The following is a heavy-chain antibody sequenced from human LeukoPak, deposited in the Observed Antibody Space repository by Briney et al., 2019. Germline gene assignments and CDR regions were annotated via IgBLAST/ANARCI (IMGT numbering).Heavy chain of an antibody. D-gene: IGHD3-22*01. J-gene: IGHJ5*02. Sequence: GASVKVSCKASGYTFTSYDINWVRQATGQGLEWMGWMNPNSGNTGYAQKFQGRVTMTRNTSTSTAYMELSSLRSEDTAVYYCARGRGYYDSSGYYYWFDPWGQGTLVTVSS. CDR3: ARGRGYYDSSGYYYWFDP. V-gene: IGHV1-8*01. CDR2: MNPNSGNT. CDR1: GYTFTSYD.